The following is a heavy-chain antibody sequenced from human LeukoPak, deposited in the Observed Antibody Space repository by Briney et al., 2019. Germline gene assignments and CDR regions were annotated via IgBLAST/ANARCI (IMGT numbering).Heavy chain of an antibody. J-gene: IGHJ4*02. CDR3: AKAIDILTGTQFDY. Sequence: GGSLRLSCAASGFTFSSYAMSRVRQAPGKGLEWVSAISGSGGSTYYADSVKGRFTISRDNSKNTLYLQMDSLRAEDAAVYYCAKAIDILTGTQFDYWGQGTLVTVSS. V-gene: IGHV3-23*01. D-gene: IGHD3-9*01. CDR2: ISGSGGST. CDR1: GFTFSSYA.